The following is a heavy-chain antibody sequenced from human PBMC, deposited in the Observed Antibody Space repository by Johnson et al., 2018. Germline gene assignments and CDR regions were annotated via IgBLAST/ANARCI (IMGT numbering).Heavy chain of an antibody. Sequence: QVQLQESGGGVVQPGRSLRLSCAASGFTFSSYGMHWVRQAPGRGLEWVAVISYDGSNKYYADSVKGRFTISRDNSKNTLYLQMNSLRAEDTAVYYCARPNTAMVYYYYGMDVWGQGTTVTVSS. CDR3: ARPNTAMVYYYYGMDV. V-gene: IGHV3-30*03. J-gene: IGHJ6*02. CDR2: ISYDGSNK. D-gene: IGHD5-18*01. CDR1: GFTFSSYG.